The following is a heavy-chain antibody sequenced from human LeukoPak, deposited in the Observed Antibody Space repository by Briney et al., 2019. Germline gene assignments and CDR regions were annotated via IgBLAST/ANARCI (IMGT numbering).Heavy chain of an antibody. V-gene: IGHV4-59*11. CDR2: IYYSGST. D-gene: IGHD5-24*01. J-gene: IGHJ4*02. Sequence: SETLSLSCTVSGGSISSHYWSWIRQPPGKGLEWIGYIYYSGSTNYNPSLKSRVTISVVTSKNQFSLKLSPVTAADTAVYYCAREARDGLDYWGQGTLVTVSS. CDR3: AREARDGLDY. CDR1: GGSISSHY.